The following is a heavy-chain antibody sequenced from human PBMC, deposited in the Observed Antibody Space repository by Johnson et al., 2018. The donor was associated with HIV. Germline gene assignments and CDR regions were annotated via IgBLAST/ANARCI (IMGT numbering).Heavy chain of an antibody. CDR3: ARAEIYEGRVGDLAFDI. Sequence: VQLVESGGGVVRPGGSLRLSCAASGFIFDDYGMHWVRQVPGNGLEWVSLIRWDGAITRYVDSVKGRFTISRDNSRNSLYLQMKSLRAEDSALYYCARAEIYEGRVGDLAFDIWGQGTMVTVSS. CDR1: GFIFDDYG. J-gene: IGHJ3*02. D-gene: IGHD3-10*01. V-gene: IGHV3-43D*03. CDR2: IRWDGAIT.